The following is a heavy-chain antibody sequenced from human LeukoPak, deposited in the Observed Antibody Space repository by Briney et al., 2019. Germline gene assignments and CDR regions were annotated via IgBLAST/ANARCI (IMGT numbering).Heavy chain of an antibody. Sequence: PGGSLRLSCAASGFTFSSYEMNWVRQAPGKGLEWVSYISSSGSTIYYADSVKGRFTISRDNAKNSLYLQMNSLRAEDTAVYYCARDGLDSGGWYEDYWGQGTLVTVSS. CDR3: ARDGLDSGGWYEDY. V-gene: IGHV3-48*03. J-gene: IGHJ4*02. CDR2: ISSSGSTI. D-gene: IGHD6-19*01. CDR1: GFTFSSYE.